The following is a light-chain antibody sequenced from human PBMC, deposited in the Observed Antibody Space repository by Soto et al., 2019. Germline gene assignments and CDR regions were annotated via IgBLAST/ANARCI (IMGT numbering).Light chain of an antibody. CDR3: QQRSNWPPIT. V-gene: IGKV3-11*01. J-gene: IGKJ5*01. CDR2: DAS. CDR1: QTIYRY. Sequence: SQTIYRYLGWYHQNPGQAPRLLISDASNRATGIPDRFTGSGSGTEFTLTISSLEPEDFAVYYCQQRSNWPPITFGQGTRLEIK.